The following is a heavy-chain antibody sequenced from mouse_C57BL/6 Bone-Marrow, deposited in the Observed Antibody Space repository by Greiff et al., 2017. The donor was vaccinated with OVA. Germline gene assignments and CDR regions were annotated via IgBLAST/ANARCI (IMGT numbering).Heavy chain of an antibody. CDR1: GFTFSSYA. V-gene: IGHV5-9-1*02. Sequence: EVKVVESGEGLVKPGGSLKLSCAASGFTFSSYAMSWVRQTPEKRLEWVAYISSGGDYIYYADTVKGRFTISRDNARNNLYLQMSSLKSEDTAMYYCTRLLDAMDYWGQGTSVTVSS. D-gene: IGHD2-1*01. CDR3: TRLLDAMDY. J-gene: IGHJ4*01. CDR2: ISSGGDYI.